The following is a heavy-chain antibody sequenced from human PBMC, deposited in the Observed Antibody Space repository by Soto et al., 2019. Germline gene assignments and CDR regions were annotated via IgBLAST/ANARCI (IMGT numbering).Heavy chain of an antibody. Sequence: SDPLSLTSNCCGCPLPTGRSSLGLIRQHPGRGLEWIGYVYFTGKTYYSPALESRITISVDTSKNQFSLNLKSVTAADTAVYYCARDLYSHGQGLIAWGQGT. V-gene: IGHV4-31*03. J-gene: IGHJ5*02. CDR1: GCPLPTGRSS. CDR2: VYFTGKT. D-gene: IGHD3-16*01. CDR3: ARDLYSHGQGLIA.